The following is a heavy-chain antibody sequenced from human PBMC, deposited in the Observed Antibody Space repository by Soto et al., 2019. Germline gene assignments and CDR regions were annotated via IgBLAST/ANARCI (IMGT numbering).Heavy chain of an antibody. J-gene: IGHJ4*02. CDR2: IYTSGST. V-gene: IGHV4-4*07. CDR1: GGSISSYY. CDR3: ARALNSGDSFDY. D-gene: IGHD4-17*01. Sequence: SETLSLTCTVSGGSISSYYWSWIRQPAGKGLEWIGRIYTSGSTNYNPSLKSRVTMSVDGSQNQFSLELRSVTAADTAVYFCARALNSGDSFDYWGQGTLVTVSS.